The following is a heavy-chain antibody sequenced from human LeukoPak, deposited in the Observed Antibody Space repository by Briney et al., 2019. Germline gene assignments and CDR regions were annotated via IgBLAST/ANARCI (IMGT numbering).Heavy chain of an antibody. CDR2: ISGSADNT. J-gene: IGHJ4*02. Sequence: GRSLRLSCVATGFTFSTYAMNWVRQAPGKGLEWVSTISGSADNTNYADSVKGRFTISRDYSKNTLYLQMNSLRAEDTAVYYCAKWGAGVWSGRGYFDSWGQGTLVTVSS. CDR1: GFTFSTYA. V-gene: IGHV3-23*01. CDR3: AKWGAGVWSGRGYFDS. D-gene: IGHD6-19*01.